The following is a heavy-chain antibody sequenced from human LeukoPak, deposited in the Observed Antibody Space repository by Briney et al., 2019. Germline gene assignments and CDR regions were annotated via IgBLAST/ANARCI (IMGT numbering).Heavy chain of an antibody. CDR3: ARGVNTLFDY. J-gene: IGHJ4*02. V-gene: IGHV3-7*03. CDR2: IKQYGTEK. Sequence: GGSLRLSCSASGFTFSSYSMIWVRQAPGKGLEWVANIKQYGTEKYYVDSVKGRFTISRDNAKKSLYLQMNSLRAEDTAVYYCARGVNTLFDYWGQGTLVTVSS. D-gene: IGHD5-18*01. CDR1: GFTFSSYS.